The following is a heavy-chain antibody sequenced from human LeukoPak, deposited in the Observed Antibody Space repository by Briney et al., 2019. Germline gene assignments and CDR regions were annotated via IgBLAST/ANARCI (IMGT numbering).Heavy chain of an antibody. Sequence: SETLSLTSTVSGGSISSGSYYWSWIRQPAGKGLEWIGRIYTSGSTNYNPSLKSRVTISVDTSKNQFSLKLSSVTAADTAVYYCARDHEDTAMVTPHAFDIWGQGTMVTVSS. D-gene: IGHD5-18*01. J-gene: IGHJ3*02. CDR3: ARDHEDTAMVTPHAFDI. CDR1: GGSISSGSYY. CDR2: IYTSGST. V-gene: IGHV4-61*02.